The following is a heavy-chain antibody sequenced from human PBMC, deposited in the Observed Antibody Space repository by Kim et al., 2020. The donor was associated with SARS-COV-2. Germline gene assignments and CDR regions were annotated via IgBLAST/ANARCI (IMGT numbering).Heavy chain of an antibody. CDR2: IYYSGST. J-gene: IGHJ3*02. V-gene: IGHV4-39*01. CDR1: GGSISSSSYY. D-gene: IGHD4-17*01. CDR3: ARQAGLRSAFDI. Sequence: SETLSLTCTVSGGSISSSSYYWGWIRQPPEKGLEWIGSIYYSGSTYYNPSLKSRVTISVDMSKNQFSLKLSSVTAADTAVYYCARQAGLRSAFDIWGQGTMVTVSS.